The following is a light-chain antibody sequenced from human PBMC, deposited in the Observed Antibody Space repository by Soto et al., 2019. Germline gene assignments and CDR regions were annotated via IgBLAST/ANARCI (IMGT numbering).Light chain of an antibody. J-gene: IGKJ4*01. CDR2: DAT. CDR3: QQRTNWLT. Sequence: EIVLTQSPATLSLSPGEIATLSCRASQSVTWYLAWYQQKPGQAPRLLIYDATNRATGIPARFSGSGSGTDFTLTISSLEPEDFAVYYCQQRTNWLTFGGGTKVDIK. V-gene: IGKV3-11*01. CDR1: QSVTWY.